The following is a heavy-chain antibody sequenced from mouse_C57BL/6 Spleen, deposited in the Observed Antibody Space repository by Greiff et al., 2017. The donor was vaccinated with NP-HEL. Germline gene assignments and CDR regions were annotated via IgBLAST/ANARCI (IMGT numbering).Heavy chain of an antibody. Sequence: QVQLQQSGPELVKPGASVKLSCKASGFTFTSYDINWVKQRPGQGLEWIGWIYPRDGSTKYNEKFKGKATLTVDTSSSTAYMELHSLTSEDSAVYFCASLYYGSSPWYFDVWGTGTTVTVSS. CDR1: GFTFTSYD. V-gene: IGHV1-85*01. J-gene: IGHJ1*03. CDR3: ASLYYGSSPWYFDV. CDR2: IYPRDGST. D-gene: IGHD1-1*01.